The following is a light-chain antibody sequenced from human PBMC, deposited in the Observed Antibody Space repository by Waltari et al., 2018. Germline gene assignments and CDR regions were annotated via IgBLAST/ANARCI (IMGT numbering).Light chain of an antibody. CDR1: QSVSRN. J-gene: IGKJ1*01. Sequence: EIVMTQSPATLSVSPGERATLSCRASQSVSRNVAWYQHKPGQAPRLLIYGASTRATGIPARFSGSGSGTEFTLTISSLQSEDFAVYYCQQYNNWPPWTFGQGTKVEIK. V-gene: IGKV3-15*01. CDR3: QQYNNWPPWT. CDR2: GAS.